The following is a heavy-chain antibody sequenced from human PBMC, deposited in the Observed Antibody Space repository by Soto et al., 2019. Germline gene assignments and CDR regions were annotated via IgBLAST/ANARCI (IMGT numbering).Heavy chain of an antibody. J-gene: IGHJ4*02. CDR3: ARTGLWFGESYYFDY. D-gene: IGHD3-10*01. V-gene: IGHV1-69*13. Sequence: SVKVSCKASGGTFSSYAISWVRQAPGQGLEWMGGIIPIFGTANYAQKFQGRVTITADESTSTAYMELSSLRSEDTAVYYCARTGLWFGESYYFDYWGQGTLVTVSS. CDR1: GGTFSSYA. CDR2: IIPIFGTA.